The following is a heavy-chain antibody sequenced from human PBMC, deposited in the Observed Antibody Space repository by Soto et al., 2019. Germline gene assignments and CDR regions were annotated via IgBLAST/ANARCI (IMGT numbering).Heavy chain of an antibody. V-gene: IGHV3-23*01. D-gene: IGHD3-16*01. J-gene: IGHJ4*02. CDR2: ISGSGGST. CDR1: GFTFSSYA. Sequence: EVQMLESGGGLVQPGGSLRLSCAASGFTFSSYAMSWVRQAPGKGLEWVSAISGSGGSTYYADSVKGRFTISRDNSKNTLYLQMNSLRAEDTAVYYCAKDLGINLGLSDYWGQGTLVTVSS. CDR3: AKDLGINLGLSDY.